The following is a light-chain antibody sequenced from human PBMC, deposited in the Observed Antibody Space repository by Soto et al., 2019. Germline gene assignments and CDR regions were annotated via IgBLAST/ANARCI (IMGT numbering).Light chain of an antibody. Sequence: EIVLTQSPGTLSLSPGERATLSCRASQSVSSSYLAWYQQKPGQSPRLLIYSASTRATGIPDRFSGSGSGTDFTHTISRLEPEDFAVYFCQHYSMSPPFTFGPGTKVDIK. V-gene: IGKV3-20*01. CDR2: SAS. J-gene: IGKJ3*01. CDR1: QSVSSSY. CDR3: QHYSMSPPFT.